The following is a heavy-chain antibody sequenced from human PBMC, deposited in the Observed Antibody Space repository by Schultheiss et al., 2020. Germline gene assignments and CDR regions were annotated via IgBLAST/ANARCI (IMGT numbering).Heavy chain of an antibody. D-gene: IGHD3-10*01. CDR1: GGSISSGDYY. CDR2: IFYTGST. CDR3: ARVSYYSYGYFYSGMDV. J-gene: IGHJ6*02. Sequence: SQTLSLTCTVSGGSISSGDYYWSWIRQPPGKGLEWIGNIFYTGSTYYSPSLKSGVSISVDTSKNQFSLNLSSVTAADSAVYYCARVSYYSYGYFYSGMDVWGQGTTVTVSS. V-gene: IGHV4-39*01.